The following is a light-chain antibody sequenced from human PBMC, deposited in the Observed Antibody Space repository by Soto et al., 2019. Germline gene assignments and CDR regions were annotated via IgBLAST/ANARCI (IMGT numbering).Light chain of an antibody. V-gene: IGKV3-15*01. CDR2: GAS. Sequence: EIVMTQSPATLSVSPGERATLSCRASQSVSSNVDWYQQKPGQAPRLLIYGASIRATGIPARFSGSGSGTEFTLTFSSLHSEACAVYYCQQYNNWPKTFGPGTKVDIK. CDR3: QQYNNWPKT. CDR1: QSVSSN. J-gene: IGKJ3*01.